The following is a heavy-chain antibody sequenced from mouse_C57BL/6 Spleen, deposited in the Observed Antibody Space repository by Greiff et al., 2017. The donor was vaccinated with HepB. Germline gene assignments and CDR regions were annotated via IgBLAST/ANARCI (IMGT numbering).Heavy chain of an antibody. D-gene: IGHD1-1*01. CDR3: ARKGYYGSSYYFDY. J-gene: IGHJ2*01. Sequence: QVQLKQSGAELMKPGASVKLSCKATGYTFTGYWIEWVKQRPGHGLEWIGEILPGSGSTNYNEKFKGKATITADTSSNTAYMQLSSLTTEDSAIYYGARKGYYGSSYYFDYWGQGTTLTVSS. CDR2: ILPGSGST. CDR1: GYTFTGYW. V-gene: IGHV1-9*01.